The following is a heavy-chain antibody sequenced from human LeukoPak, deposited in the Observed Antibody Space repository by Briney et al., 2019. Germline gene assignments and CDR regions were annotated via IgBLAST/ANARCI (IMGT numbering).Heavy chain of an antibody. V-gene: IGHV1-8*01. CDR2: MNPNSGNT. CDR3: AKEGVDVGPSGYYYGMDV. J-gene: IGHJ6*02. D-gene: IGHD2-15*01. CDR1: GYTFTSYD. Sequence: ASVKVSCKASGYTFTSYDINWVRQATGQGLEWMGWMNPNSGNTGYAQKVQGRVTMTRNTSISTAYMELSSLRSEDTAVYYCAKEGVDVGPSGYYYGMDVWGQGTTVTVSS.